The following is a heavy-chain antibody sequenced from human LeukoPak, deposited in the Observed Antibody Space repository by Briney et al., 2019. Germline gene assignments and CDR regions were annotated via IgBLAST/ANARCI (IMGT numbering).Heavy chain of an antibody. D-gene: IGHD3-10*01. J-gene: IGHJ5*02. CDR1: GFTFSSYG. CDR2: ISGSGGST. Sequence: PGGSLRLSCAASGFTFSSYGMSWVRQAPGKGLEWVSAISGSGGSTYYADSVKGRFTISRDNSKNTLYLQMNSLRAEDTAVYYCAKGLMMTLLWFGIDPWGQGTLVTVSS. V-gene: IGHV3-23*01. CDR3: AKGLMMTLLWFGIDP.